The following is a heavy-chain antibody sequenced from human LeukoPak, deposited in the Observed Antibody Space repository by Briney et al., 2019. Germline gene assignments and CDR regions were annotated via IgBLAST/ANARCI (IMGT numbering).Heavy chain of an antibody. D-gene: IGHD3-10*01. V-gene: IGHV1-2*02. CDR3: ARGMLLLWFGELYFDY. Sequence: GASVKVSCKASGYTFTGYYMHWVRQAPGQGLEWMGWINPNSGGTNYAQKFQGRVTMTRDTSISTAYMELSRLRSDDTAVYYCARGMLLLWFGELYFDYWGQGTLVTVSS. J-gene: IGHJ4*02. CDR1: GYTFTGYY. CDR2: INPNSGGT.